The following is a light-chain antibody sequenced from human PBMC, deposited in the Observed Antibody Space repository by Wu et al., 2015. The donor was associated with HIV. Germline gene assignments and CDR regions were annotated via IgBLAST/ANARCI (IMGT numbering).Light chain of an antibody. J-gene: IGKJ1*01. CDR2: AAS. V-gene: IGKV1-8*01. CDR3: QQANSLPLT. CDR1: QGISSY. Sequence: AIRMTQSPSSLSASTGDRVTITCRASQGISSYLAWYQQKPGKAPKLLIYAASTLQSGVPSRFSGSGSGTDFTLTISCLQSEDFATYYCQQANSLPLTFGQGTKVEI.